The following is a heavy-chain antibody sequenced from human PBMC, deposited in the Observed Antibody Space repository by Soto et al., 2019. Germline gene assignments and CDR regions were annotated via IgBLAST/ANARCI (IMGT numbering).Heavy chain of an antibody. J-gene: IGHJ3*02. CDR1: GYTFTGYY. CDR3: ARERQWPNAFDI. D-gene: IGHD6-19*01. V-gene: IGHV1-2*04. CDR2: INPNSGGT. Sequence: SVKVSCKASGYTFTGYYMHWVRQAPGQGLEWMGWINPNSGGTNYAQKFQGWVTMTRETSISTAYMELSRLRSDDTAVYYCARERQWPNAFDIWRQGTMVTVSS.